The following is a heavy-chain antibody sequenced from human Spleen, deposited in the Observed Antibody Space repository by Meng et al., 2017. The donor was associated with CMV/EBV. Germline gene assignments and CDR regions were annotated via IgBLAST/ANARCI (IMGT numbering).Heavy chain of an antibody. CDR3: VKEGIIRGFVVTGDDY. CDR1: GFTFTNYW. Sequence: GESLKISCAASGFTFTNYWMHWVRQAPGQGLEWVAFIRYDGSDKKYGDSVKGRFSISRDNSKSSLHLQMNSLRPEDTAVYYCVKEGIIRGFVVTGDDYWGQGTLVTVSS. V-gene: IGHV3-30*02. D-gene: IGHD3-10*01. J-gene: IGHJ4*02. CDR2: IRYDGSDK.